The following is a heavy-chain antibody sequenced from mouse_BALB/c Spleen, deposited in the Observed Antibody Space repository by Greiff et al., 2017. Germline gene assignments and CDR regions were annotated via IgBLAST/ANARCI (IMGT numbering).Heavy chain of an antibody. CDR2: IWGDGST. CDR3: ANLLTPAY. Sequence: VKLVESGPGLVAPSQSLSITCTVSGFSLTGYGANWVRQPPGKGLEWLGMIWGDGSTDYNSALKSRLSISKDNSKSQVFLKLNSLQTDDTATYYCANLLTPAYWGQGTLVTVSA. J-gene: IGHJ3*01. CDR1: GFSLTGYG. V-gene: IGHV2-6-7*01.